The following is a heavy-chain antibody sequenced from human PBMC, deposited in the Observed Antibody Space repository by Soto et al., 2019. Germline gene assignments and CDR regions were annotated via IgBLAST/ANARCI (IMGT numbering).Heavy chain of an antibody. Sequence: PSETLSLTCTVAGGSISSYYWSWIRQPPGKGLEWIGYIYYSGSTNYNPSLKSRVTISVDTSKNQFSLKLSSVTAADTAVYYCAGQRGSSWYVHFEYWGQGTLV. CDR1: GGSISSYY. CDR2: IYYSGST. V-gene: IGHV4-59*08. J-gene: IGHJ4*02. D-gene: IGHD6-13*01. CDR3: AGQRGSSWYVHFEY.